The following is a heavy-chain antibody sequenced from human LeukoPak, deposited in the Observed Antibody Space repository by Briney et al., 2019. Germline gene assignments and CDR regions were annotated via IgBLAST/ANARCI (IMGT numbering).Heavy chain of an antibody. D-gene: IGHD1-7*01. J-gene: IGHJ5*02. Sequence: SETLSLTCTVSGGSISGSSYYWGWIRQPPGKGLEWIGYIYYSGSTNYNPSLKSRVTISVDTSKNQFSLKLSSVTAADTAVYYCARRTGNYDTNWFDPWGQGTLVTVSS. CDR1: GGSISGSSYY. CDR3: ARRTGNYDTNWFDP. CDR2: IYYSGST. V-gene: IGHV4-61*05.